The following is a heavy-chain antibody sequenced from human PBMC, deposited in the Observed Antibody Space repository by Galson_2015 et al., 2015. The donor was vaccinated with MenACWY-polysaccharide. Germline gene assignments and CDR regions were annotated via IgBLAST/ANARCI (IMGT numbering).Heavy chain of an antibody. Sequence: SLRLSCAASGFTFSSFWMSWVRQAPGKGLEWVANIKQDESEKYYVDSVKGRFTISRDNAKNSLYLQMNSLRAEDTAVYYCARDVYGGHFDFWGQETLVTVSS. J-gene: IGHJ4*02. D-gene: IGHD4-23*01. CDR3: ARDVYGGHFDF. CDR1: GFTFSSFW. V-gene: IGHV3-7*01. CDR2: IKQDESEK.